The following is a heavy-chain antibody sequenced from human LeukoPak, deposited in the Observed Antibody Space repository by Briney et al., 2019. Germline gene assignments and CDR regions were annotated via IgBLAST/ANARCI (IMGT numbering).Heavy chain of an antibody. J-gene: IGHJ4*02. V-gene: IGHV1-69*01. CDR2: IIPIFGTA. CDR1: GGTFSSYA. CDR3: ARVESIFGVVIRVFDY. D-gene: IGHD3-3*01. Sequence: SSVKVSCXASGGTFSSYAISWVRQAPGQGLEWMGGIIPIFGTANYAQKFQGRVTITADESTSTAYMELSSLRSEDTAVYHCARVESIFGVVIRVFDYWGQGTLVTVSS.